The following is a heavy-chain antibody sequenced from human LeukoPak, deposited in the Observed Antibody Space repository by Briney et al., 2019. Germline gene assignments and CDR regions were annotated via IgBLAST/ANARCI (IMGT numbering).Heavy chain of an antibody. CDR3: ARARPSSGWYIDY. V-gene: IGHV4-59*01. CDR1: SGSFSGYY. Sequence: KTSETLSLTCAVYSGSFSGYYWTWIRQPPGKGLEWIGSLYYSGSTNYNPSLKSRVTISVDTSKNQFSLKLSSVTAADTAVYYCARARPSSGWYIDYWGQGTLVTVSS. CDR2: LYYSGST. D-gene: IGHD6-19*01. J-gene: IGHJ4*02.